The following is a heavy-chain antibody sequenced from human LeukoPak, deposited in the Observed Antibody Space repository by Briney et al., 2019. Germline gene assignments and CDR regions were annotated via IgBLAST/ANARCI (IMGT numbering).Heavy chain of an antibody. J-gene: IGHJ5*02. CDR3: AKYDDQ. D-gene: IGHD3-16*01. CDR1: GFTFSSYG. Sequence: GGSLRLSCAASGFTFSSYGMHWVRQAPGKGLEWVAFIQYDGSNKYYADSVKGRFTISRDNSKNTLYLQMNSLRPEDTAMYYCAKYDDQWSQGTLVTVSS. CDR2: IQYDGSNK. V-gene: IGHV3-30*02.